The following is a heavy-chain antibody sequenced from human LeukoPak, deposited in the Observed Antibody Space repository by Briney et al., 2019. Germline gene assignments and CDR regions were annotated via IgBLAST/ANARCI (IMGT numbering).Heavy chain of an antibody. V-gene: IGHV1-69*06. J-gene: IGHJ6*03. CDR3: ARGYCSGGSCHDHYYYYYMDV. CDR1: VGTFSIYA. Sequence: SVTVSFTSSVGTFSIYAISWVRQAPGQGLEWMGRIIPIFGTANYAQKFQGRVTITADKSTSTAYMELSSLRSEDTAVYYCARGYCSGGSCHDHYYYYYMDVWGKGTTVTVSS. CDR2: IIPIFGTA. D-gene: IGHD2-15*01.